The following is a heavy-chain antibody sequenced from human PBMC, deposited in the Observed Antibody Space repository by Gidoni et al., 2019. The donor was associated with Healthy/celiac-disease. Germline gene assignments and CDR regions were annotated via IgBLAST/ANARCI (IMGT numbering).Heavy chain of an antibody. J-gene: IGHJ6*02. Sequence: QVQLVQYGAEVKKPGASVKVSCKASGYTFTSYDIHWVRPATGQGLEWMGWMNPNSGNTGYAQKFQGRVTMTRNTSISTAYMELSSLRSEDTAVYYCARGGQTNQIRYFDWLSQTEPYYYYGMDVWGQGTTVTVSS. CDR2: MNPNSGNT. CDR3: ARGGQTNQIRYFDWLSQTEPYYYYGMDV. D-gene: IGHD3-9*01. V-gene: IGHV1-8*01. CDR1: GYTFTSYD.